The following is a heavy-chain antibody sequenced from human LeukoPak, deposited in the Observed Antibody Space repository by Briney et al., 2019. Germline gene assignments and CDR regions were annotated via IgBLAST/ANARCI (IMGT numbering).Heavy chain of an antibody. D-gene: IGHD3-10*01. V-gene: IGHV4-31*03. Sequence: SETLSLTCTVSGGSISSGDYYWSWIRQHPGKGLEWIGYIYYSGSTYYNPSLKSRVTISVDTSKNQFSLKLSSVTAADTAVYYCARDQRFGNYNWFDPWGQGTLVTVSS. J-gene: IGHJ5*02. CDR1: GGSISSGDYY. CDR2: IYYSGST. CDR3: ARDQRFGNYNWFDP.